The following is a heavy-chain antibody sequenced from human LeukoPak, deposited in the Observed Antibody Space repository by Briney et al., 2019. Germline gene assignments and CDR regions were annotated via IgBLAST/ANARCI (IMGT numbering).Heavy chain of an antibody. CDR3: TKDRAIGAAGFSFDY. CDR1: GFTFSSYS. D-gene: IGHD6-13*01. J-gene: IGHJ4*02. CDR2: ISSSSSTI. V-gene: IGHV3-48*01. Sequence: PGGSLRLSCAASGFTFSSYSMNWVRQAPGKGLEWVSYISSSSSTIYYADSVKGRFTISRDNAKNSLYVQMNSLRPEDTAVYYCTKDRAIGAAGFSFDYWGQGTLVTVSS.